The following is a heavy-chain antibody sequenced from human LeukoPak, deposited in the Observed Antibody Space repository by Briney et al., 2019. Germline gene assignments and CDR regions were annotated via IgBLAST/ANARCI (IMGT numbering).Heavy chain of an antibody. J-gene: IGHJ3*02. D-gene: IGHD1-26*01. Sequence: RTGGSLRLSCAASGFTFSSYAMYWVRQAPGKGLEWVSSISGSGGSTYYVDSVKGRFTISRDNSKNTLYLQMSSLRAEDTAVHYCAKDLLLGATPYDAFDIWGQGTMVTVSS. CDR2: ISGSGGST. V-gene: IGHV3-23*01. CDR1: GFTFSSYA. CDR3: AKDLLLGATPYDAFDI.